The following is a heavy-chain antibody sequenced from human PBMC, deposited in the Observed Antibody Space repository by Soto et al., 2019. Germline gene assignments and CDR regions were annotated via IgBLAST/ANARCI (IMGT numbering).Heavy chain of an antibody. CDR1: GGSISSDY. V-gene: IGHV4-59*01. CDR3: ARFGGGWFDP. J-gene: IGHJ5*02. Sequence: QVQLQESGPRLVKPSETLSLTCTVSGGSISSDYWSWIRQPPGKGLEWIGYIYYSGSTNYIPSLKSRVTISGDTSKNQFSLKLSSVTAADTAVYYCARFGGGWFDPWGQGTLVTVSS. D-gene: IGHD3-3*01. CDR2: IYYSGST.